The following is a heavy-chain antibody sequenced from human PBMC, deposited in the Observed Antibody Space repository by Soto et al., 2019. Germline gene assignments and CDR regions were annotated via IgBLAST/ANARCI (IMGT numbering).Heavy chain of an antibody. CDR2: ISAYNGNT. CDR1: GYTFTSYG. D-gene: IGHD3-10*01. Sequence: GASVKVSCKASGYTFTSYGISWVRQAPGQGLEWIGWISAYNGNTNYAQKLQGRVTMTTDTSTSTAYMELRSLRSDDTAVYYCARDPPAYYYGSGSYPPFDYWGQGTLVTVSS. J-gene: IGHJ4*02. V-gene: IGHV1-18*01. CDR3: ARDPPAYYYGSGSYPPFDY.